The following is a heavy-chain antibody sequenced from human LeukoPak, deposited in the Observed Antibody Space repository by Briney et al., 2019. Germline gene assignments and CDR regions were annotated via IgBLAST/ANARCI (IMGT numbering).Heavy chain of an antibody. CDR1: GGSFRGYY. D-gene: IGHD3-10*01. V-gene: IGHV4-34*01. CDR2: INHSGSS. CDR3: AGGKGRRGYGSGSNWFDP. Sequence: SQTLSLTCAVYGGSFRGYYWSWIRQPPGKELEWFGEINHSGSSNYNPSLKSRVTISVDTSKNQFSLKLSSVTAADTAVYYCAGGKGRRGYGSGSNWFDPWGQGTLVTVSS. J-gene: IGHJ5*02.